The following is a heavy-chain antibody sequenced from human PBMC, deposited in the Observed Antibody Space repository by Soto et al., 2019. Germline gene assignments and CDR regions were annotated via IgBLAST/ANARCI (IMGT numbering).Heavy chain of an antibody. CDR1: SGSFRGYY. CDR2: ITHGGST. CDR3: ARGRLFLTPSGLAITYFDY. D-gene: IGHD3-9*01. J-gene: IGHJ4*02. Sequence: QVQLQQWGAGLLKPSETLSLTCAVYSGSFRGYYYSWIRQPPGKGLEWIGEITHGGSTTYSPSLKSRVTTSLDTSKNQFSLKMTSVTAADTALYYCARGRLFLTPSGLAITYFDYWGQGSLVSVSS. V-gene: IGHV4-34*01.